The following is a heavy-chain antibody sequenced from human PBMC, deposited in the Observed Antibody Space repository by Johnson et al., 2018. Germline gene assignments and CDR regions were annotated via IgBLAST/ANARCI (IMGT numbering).Heavy chain of an antibody. CDR2: ISYDGRNE. CDR1: GFTFSVYG. CDR3: AKASSSWSYHYYMDV. V-gene: IGHV3-30*18. D-gene: IGHD6-13*01. Sequence: QVQLQESGGGVVQPGRSLRLSCAASGFTFSVYGMHWVRQAPGKGLEWVALISYDGRNEYYADSVKGRFTVSRDNSKNTLYLQMNSLSAEDTAVYYCAKASSSWSYHYYMDVWGKGTTVTVSS. J-gene: IGHJ6*03.